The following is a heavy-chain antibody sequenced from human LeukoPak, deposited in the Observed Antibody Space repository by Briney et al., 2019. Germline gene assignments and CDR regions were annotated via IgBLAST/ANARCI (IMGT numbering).Heavy chain of an antibody. CDR3: ARANPFYCSGGSCYFHDAFDI. J-gene: IGHJ3*02. CDR2: IYYSGST. V-gene: IGHV4-30-4*01. Sequence: SQTLSLTCTVSGGSISSGDYYWSWIRQPPGKGLEWIGYIYYSGSTYYNPSLKSRFTISVDTSRNQFSLKLSSVTAADTAVYYCARANPFYCSGGSCYFHDAFDIWGQGTMVTVSS. CDR1: GGSISSGDYY. D-gene: IGHD2-15*01.